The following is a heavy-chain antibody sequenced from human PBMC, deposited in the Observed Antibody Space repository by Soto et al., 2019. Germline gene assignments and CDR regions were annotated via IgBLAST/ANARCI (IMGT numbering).Heavy chain of an antibody. CDR2: ISYDGSNK. V-gene: IGHV3-30*03. J-gene: IGHJ4*02. CDR3: ARDLGGPDY. D-gene: IGHD3-16*01. CDR1: GFTSSNYG. Sequence: PGGSLRLSCAASGFTSSNYGMHWVRQAPGKGLEWVAVISYDGSNKYYADSVKGRFTNSRDIARNTLSLQMNSLRADDTAVYYCARDLGGPDYWGRGTSVTVSS.